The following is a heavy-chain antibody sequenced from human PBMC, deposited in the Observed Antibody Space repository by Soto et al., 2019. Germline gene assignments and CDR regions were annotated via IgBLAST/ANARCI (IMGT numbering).Heavy chain of an antibody. J-gene: IGHJ5*02. V-gene: IGHV3-11*01. D-gene: IGHD3-3*01. CDR3: ARIYDFWSGYLPGAWFDP. CDR1: GFTFIDYY. Sequence: GGFLRLSCAASGFTFIDYYMSWIRQAPGKGLEWVSYISSSGSTIYYADSVRGRFTISRDNAKNSLYLQMNSLRAEDTAVYYCARIYDFWSGYLPGAWFDPWGQGTLVTVSS. CDR2: ISSSGSTI.